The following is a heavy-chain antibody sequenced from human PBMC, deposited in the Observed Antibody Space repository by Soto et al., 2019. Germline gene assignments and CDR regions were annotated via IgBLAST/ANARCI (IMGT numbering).Heavy chain of an antibody. CDR1: GWSFSGYY. CDR3: ARIPRNRGPGKHI. CDR2: INHSGST. J-gene: IGHJ3*02. Sequence: SETLSLTCAVYGWSFSGYYWSWIRRPPEKGLEWIGEINHSGSTNYNQSLKSRVTISVDTSKNQFSLKLSSVTAADTAVYYCARIPRNRGPGKHIWGQGTMVSVSS. V-gene: IGHV4-34*01.